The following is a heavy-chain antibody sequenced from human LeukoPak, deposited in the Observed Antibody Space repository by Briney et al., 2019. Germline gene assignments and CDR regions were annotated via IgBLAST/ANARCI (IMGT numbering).Heavy chain of an antibody. CDR3: AKSFYGDYEYYYYYYYMDV. CDR2: IWYDGSNK. J-gene: IGHJ6*03. Sequence: GGSLRLSCAASGFTFSSYGMHWVRQAPGKGLEWVAFIWYDGSNKYYAGSVKGRFTISRDNSKNTLYLQMNSLRAEDTAVYYCAKSFYGDYEYYYYYYYMDVWGKGTTVTISS. CDR1: GFTFSSYG. D-gene: IGHD4-17*01. V-gene: IGHV3-30*02.